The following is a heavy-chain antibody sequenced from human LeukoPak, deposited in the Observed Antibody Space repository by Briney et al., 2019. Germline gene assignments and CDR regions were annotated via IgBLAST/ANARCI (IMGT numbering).Heavy chain of an antibody. CDR3: ARGGFCFPSELYYFDY. V-gene: IGHV5-51*01. Sequence: GESRKISCKGSGYSFTSYWIGWVRQMPGKGLEWMGIIYPGDSDTRYSPSFQGPVPLSADNSISTAYLQWSSLKASDTAMYYCARGGFCFPSELYYFDYWGKGTLVSVSS. D-gene: IGHD3-16*01. CDR2: IYPGDSDT. CDR1: GYSFTSYW. J-gene: IGHJ4*02.